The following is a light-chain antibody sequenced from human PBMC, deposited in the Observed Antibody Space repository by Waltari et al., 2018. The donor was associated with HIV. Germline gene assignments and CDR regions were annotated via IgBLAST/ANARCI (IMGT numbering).Light chain of an antibody. CDR2: DAS. V-gene: IGKV3-11*01. CDR3: QQRHSWPLS. Sequence: EITLTQSPVDLSLSPGDRATLSCRANLTIVNFLGWYQQRPGQSPSLLIYDASKRVTGVPVRFSGSGSVTDFSLIINNIQPEDAALYYCQQRHSWPLSFGGGTKV. J-gene: IGKJ4*01. CDR1: LTIVNF.